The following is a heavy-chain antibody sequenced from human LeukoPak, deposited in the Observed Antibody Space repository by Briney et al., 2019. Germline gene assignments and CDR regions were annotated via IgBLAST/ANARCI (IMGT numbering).Heavy chain of an antibody. V-gene: IGHV4-39*07. J-gene: IGHJ4*02. CDR3: ARAPGDGYKYGSFDY. D-gene: IGHD5-24*01. CDR1: GGSISSSSYY. CDR2: IYYSGST. Sequence: SETLSLTCTVSGGSISSSSYYWGWIRQPPGKGLEWIGSIYYSGSTYYNPSLKSRVTISVDTSKNQFSLKLSSVTAADTAVYYCARAPGDGYKYGSFDYWGQGTLVTVSS.